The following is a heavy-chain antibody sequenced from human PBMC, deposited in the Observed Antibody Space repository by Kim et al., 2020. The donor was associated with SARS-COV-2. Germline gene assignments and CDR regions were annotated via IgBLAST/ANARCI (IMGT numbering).Heavy chain of an antibody. Sequence: GGSLRLSCAASGFTVSRNYMSWVRQAPGKGLEWVSVIYSGGSTYYADTVKGRFTISRDNSKNTLYLQMNSLRGEETAVYYCARDLSAYGMDVWGQGTTVTVSS. V-gene: IGHV3-66*01. J-gene: IGHJ6*02. CDR1: GFTVSRNY. CDR2: IYSGGST. CDR3: ARDLSAYGMDV.